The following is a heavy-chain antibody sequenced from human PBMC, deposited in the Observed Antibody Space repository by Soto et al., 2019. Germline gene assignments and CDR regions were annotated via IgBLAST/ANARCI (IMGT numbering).Heavy chain of an antibody. D-gene: IGHD6-19*01. J-gene: IGHJ1*01. Sequence: EVQLLESGGGLVQPGGSLRLSCAASGFTFSSYAMSWVRQAPGKGLEWVSGISGSGGSTYYADSVKGRCTISRDNSKNSLYLQVDSLRAEDTGVYYGAKPLRSGWEGYLQHWGHGTLVTVSA. CDR1: GFTFSSYA. CDR2: ISGSGGST. V-gene: IGHV3-23*01. CDR3: AKPLRSGWEGYLQH.